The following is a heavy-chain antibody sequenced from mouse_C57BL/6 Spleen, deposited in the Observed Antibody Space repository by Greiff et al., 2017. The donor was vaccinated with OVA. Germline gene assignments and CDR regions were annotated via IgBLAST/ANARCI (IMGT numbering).Heavy chain of an antibody. CDR2: INPSSGYT. CDR1: GYTFTSYW. Sequence: VQLQQSGAELAKPGASVKLSCKASGYTFTSYWMHWVKQRPGQGLEWIGYINPSSGYTKYNQKFKDKATLTAEKSASTAYMQLSSLTYEDSAVDYCAREASLDYWGQGTTLTVSS. V-gene: IGHV1-7*01. J-gene: IGHJ2*01. D-gene: IGHD6-2*01. CDR3: AREASLDY.